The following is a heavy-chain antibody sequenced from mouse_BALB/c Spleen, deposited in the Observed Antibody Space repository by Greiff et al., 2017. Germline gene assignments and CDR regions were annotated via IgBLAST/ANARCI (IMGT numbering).Heavy chain of an antibody. Sequence: EVQLVESGPGLVKPSQSLSLTCSVTGYSITSGYYWNWIRQFPGNKLEWMGYISYDGSNNYNPSLKNRISITRDTSKNQFFLKLNSVTTEDTATYYCARRYYGNYTSYWYFDVWGAGTTVTVSS. CDR2: ISYDGSN. CDR1: GYSITSGYY. D-gene: IGHD2-1*01. J-gene: IGHJ1*01. CDR3: ARRYYGNYTSYWYFDV. V-gene: IGHV3-6*02.